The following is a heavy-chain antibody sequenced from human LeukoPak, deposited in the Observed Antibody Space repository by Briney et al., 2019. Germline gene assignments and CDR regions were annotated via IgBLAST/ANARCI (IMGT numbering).Heavy chain of an antibody. V-gene: IGHV4-59*01. D-gene: IGHD2-15*01. CDR2: VYHTGHT. Sequence: SETLSLTCTVSGDSISGYYWSWIRQPPGKGLEWIGYVYHTGHTHYSPSLKSRVTISVDTSKNHFSLKLTSVTAADTAVYYCARGGWSLDYWGQGMLVTVSS. CDR1: GDSISGYY. CDR3: ARGGWSLDY. J-gene: IGHJ4*02.